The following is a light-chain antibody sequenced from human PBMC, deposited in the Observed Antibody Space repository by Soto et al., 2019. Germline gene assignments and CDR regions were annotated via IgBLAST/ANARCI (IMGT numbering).Light chain of an antibody. CDR3: QSYDSSLSGSAV. CDR2: GNS. CDR1: SSNIGAGYD. Sequence: QSVLTQPPSVSGAPGQRVTISCTGSSSNIGAGYDVHWYQQLPGTAPKLLIYGNSNRPSGVPDRFSGSKSGTSASLAITGLQDEDEADYYCQSYDSSLSGSAVFGGGTQLTVL. J-gene: IGLJ7*01. V-gene: IGLV1-40*01.